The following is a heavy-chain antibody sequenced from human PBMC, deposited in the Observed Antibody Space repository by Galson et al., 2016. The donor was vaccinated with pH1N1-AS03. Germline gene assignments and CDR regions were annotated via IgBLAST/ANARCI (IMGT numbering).Heavy chain of an antibody. CDR2: INYSGST. Sequence: LTCTVSGGSISSHYWNWIRQPPGKGLEWIGYINYSGSTNYNPSLKSRVTISVDTSKNQFSLKLSSVTAADTAVYYCARHDNGDYVGWFDPWGQGTLVTVSS. CDR3: ARHDNGDYVGWFDP. CDR1: GGSISSHY. J-gene: IGHJ5*02. V-gene: IGHV4-59*08. D-gene: IGHD4-17*01.